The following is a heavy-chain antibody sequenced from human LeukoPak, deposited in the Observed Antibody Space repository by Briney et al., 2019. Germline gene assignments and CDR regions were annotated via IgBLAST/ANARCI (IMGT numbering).Heavy chain of an antibody. Sequence: GGSLRLSCAASGFTFSSYAMHWVRQAPGKGLEWVAVISYDGSNKYYADSVKGRFIISRDNSKNTLYLQMNSLRAEDTAVYYCASSRSLIGYCSGGSCYPYWGQGTLVTVSS. CDR3: ASSRSLIGYCSGGSCYPY. D-gene: IGHD2-15*01. CDR2: ISYDGSNK. CDR1: GFTFSSYA. J-gene: IGHJ4*02. V-gene: IGHV3-30-3*01.